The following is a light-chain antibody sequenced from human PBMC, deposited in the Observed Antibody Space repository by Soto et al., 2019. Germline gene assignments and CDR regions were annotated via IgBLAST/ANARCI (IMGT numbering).Light chain of an antibody. V-gene: IGKV1-33*01. CDR2: DAS. CDR3: QQYDNLPLT. J-gene: IGKJ3*01. Sequence: DIQMTQSPSSLPASVGDRVTITCQASQDISNYLNWYQQKPGKAPKLLIYDASNLETGVPSRFSGSGSGTDFTFTISSLQPEDIATYYCQQYDNLPLTFGPGTKVDTK. CDR1: QDISNY.